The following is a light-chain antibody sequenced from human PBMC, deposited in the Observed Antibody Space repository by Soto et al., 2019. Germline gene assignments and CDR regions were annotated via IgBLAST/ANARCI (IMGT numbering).Light chain of an antibody. CDR1: QSVSSY. CDR2: DAS. CDR3: QQRSNWYT. Sequence: EIVLTQSPATLSFSPGERATLSCRASQSVSSYLAWYQQKPGQAPRLLIYDASNRATGIPARFSGSGSGTDFTLTISSLEPEDFAVYYCQQRSNWYTFGQGTKLEI. V-gene: IGKV3-11*01. J-gene: IGKJ2*01.